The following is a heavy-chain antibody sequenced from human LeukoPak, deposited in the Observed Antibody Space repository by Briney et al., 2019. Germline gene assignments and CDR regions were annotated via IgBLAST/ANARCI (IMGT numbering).Heavy chain of an antibody. Sequence: GSLRLSCAASGFTVSSNYMSWGRQAPGKGLEWVSVIYSGGSTYYADSVKGRFTISRDNSKNTLYLQMNSLRAEDTAVYYCASLGIQLWSPFDYWGQGTLVTVSS. D-gene: IGHD5-18*01. J-gene: IGHJ4*02. CDR3: ASLGIQLWSPFDY. CDR1: GFTVSSNY. V-gene: IGHV3-66*01. CDR2: IYSGGST.